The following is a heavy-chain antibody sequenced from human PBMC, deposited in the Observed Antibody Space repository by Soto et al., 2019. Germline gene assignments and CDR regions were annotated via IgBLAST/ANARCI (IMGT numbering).Heavy chain of an antibody. CDR1: GGTFSSYA. D-gene: IGHD2-15*01. Sequence: QVQLVQSGAEVKKPGSSVKVSYKASGGTFSSYAISWVRQAPGQGLEWMGGIIPIFGTANYAQKFQGRVTITADESTSTAYMELSSLRSEDTAVYYCARGAVGAATPFLGYWGQGTLVTVSS. V-gene: IGHV1-69*12. CDR2: IIPIFGTA. CDR3: ARGAVGAATPFLGY. J-gene: IGHJ4*02.